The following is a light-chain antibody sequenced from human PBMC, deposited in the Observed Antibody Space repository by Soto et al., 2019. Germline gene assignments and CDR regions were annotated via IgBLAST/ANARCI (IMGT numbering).Light chain of an antibody. J-gene: IGKJ2*01. CDR2: AAS. CDR1: HDISSY. CDR3: QQYNSYPYT. V-gene: IGKV1-9*01. Sequence: DIQLTQSPSFLSASVGDRVTITCRASHDISSYLTWYQQKPGKAPTVLIYAASTLQGGVPSRFSGSGSGTEFTLTISSLQPDDFATYYCQQYNSYPYTFGQGTKVDIK.